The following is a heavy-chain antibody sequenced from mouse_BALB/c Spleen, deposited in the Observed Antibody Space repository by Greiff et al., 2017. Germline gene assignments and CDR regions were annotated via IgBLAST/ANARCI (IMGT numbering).Heavy chain of an antibody. J-gene: IGHJ2*01. CDR2: IYPGNSDT. CDR3: TNSYDYDYYFDY. V-gene: IGHV1-5*01. D-gene: IGHD2-4*01. Sequence: GQLKQSGTVLARPGASVKMSCKASGYSFTSYWMHWVKQRPGQGLEWIGAIYPGNSDTSYNQKFKGKAKLTAVTSASTAYMELSSLTNEDSAVYYCTNSYDYDYYFDYWGQGTTLTVSS. CDR1: GYSFTSYW.